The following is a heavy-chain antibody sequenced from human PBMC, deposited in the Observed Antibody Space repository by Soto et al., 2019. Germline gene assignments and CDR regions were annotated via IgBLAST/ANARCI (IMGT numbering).Heavy chain of an antibody. J-gene: IGHJ5*02. CDR1: GGTFSNYA. D-gene: IGHD2-15*01. V-gene: IGHV1-69*15. CDR2: IIPIFGTT. Sequence: QVQLVQSGAEVKKPGSSVKVSCKASGGTFSNYAITWVRQAPGQGLEWLGRIIPIFGTTDYAQKFQGRVTITAXXXTXXAYMELSSLRSDDTAVYYCAKDGGREGYFGNWFDPWGQGNLVTVSS. CDR3: AKDGGREGYFGNWFDP.